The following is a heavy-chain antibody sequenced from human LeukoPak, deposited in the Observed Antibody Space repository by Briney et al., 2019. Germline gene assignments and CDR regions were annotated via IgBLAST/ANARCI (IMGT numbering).Heavy chain of an antibody. J-gene: IGHJ4*02. D-gene: IGHD1-26*01. CDR2: IWYDGSNK. V-gene: IGHV3-33*01. CDR1: GFTFSSYG. CDR3: ARDSGYIVGATIASFMIGNGDY. Sequence: GGSLRLSCAASGFTFSSYGMHWVRQAPGKGLEWVAVIWYDGSNKYYADSVKGRFTISRDNSKNTLYLQMSSLRAEDTAVYYCARDSGYIVGATIASFMIGNGDYWGQGTLVTVSS.